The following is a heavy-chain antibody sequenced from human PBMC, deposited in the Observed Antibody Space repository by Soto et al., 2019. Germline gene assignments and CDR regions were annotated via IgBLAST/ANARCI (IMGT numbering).Heavy chain of an antibody. Sequence: EVQLVESGGGLVQPGGSLRLSCAASGFTFSSYAMHWVRQAPGKGLEYVSTSSSNGGSTYYANSVKGRFTISRDNSKSTLYLQMSSLRAEDMAVYDCARDGGRYYLAYWGQGTLVTVSS. CDR1: GFTFSSYA. CDR3: ARDGGRYYLAY. J-gene: IGHJ4*02. D-gene: IGHD3-10*01. CDR2: SSSNGGST. V-gene: IGHV3-64*01.